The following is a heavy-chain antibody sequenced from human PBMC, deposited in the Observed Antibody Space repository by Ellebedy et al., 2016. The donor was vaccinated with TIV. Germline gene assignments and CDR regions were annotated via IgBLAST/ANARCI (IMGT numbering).Heavy chain of an antibody. CDR2: IYHSGST. J-gene: IGHJ4*02. CDR1: GGSISSSNW. CDR3: ARAKSDTAMVTWLN. D-gene: IGHD5-18*01. Sequence: MPGGSLRLSCAVSGGSISSSNWWSWVRQPPGKGLEWIGEIYHSGSTNYNPSLKSRVTISVDKSKNQFSLKLSSVTAADTAVYYCARAKSDTAMVTWLNWGQGTLVTVSS. V-gene: IGHV4-4*02.